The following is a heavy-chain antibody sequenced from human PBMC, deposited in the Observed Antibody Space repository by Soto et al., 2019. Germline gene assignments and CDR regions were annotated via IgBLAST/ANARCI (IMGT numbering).Heavy chain of an antibody. D-gene: IGHD6-19*01. Sequence: ASVKVSCKASGYIFTNYGISWVRQAPGQGLEWVGWISVNNGKTMYAQKVQGRVTVTTDTSTSTAYMDLRGLRSDDTAVYYCATGIEVAGRGAWGQGTLVTVSS. V-gene: IGHV1-18*01. CDR3: ATGIEVAGRGA. CDR1: GYIFTNYG. CDR2: ISVNNGKT. J-gene: IGHJ4*02.